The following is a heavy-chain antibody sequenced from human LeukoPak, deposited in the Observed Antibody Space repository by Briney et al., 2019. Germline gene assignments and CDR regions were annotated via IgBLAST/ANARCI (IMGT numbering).Heavy chain of an antibody. CDR2: INPNSGGT. CDR3: ARGSRNHFDF. CDR1: GYTFTGYY. J-gene: IGHJ4*02. V-gene: IGHV1-2*02. Sequence: ASVKVSCKASGYTFTGYYVHWVRQAPGQGLEWMGWINPNSGGTNYAQKFQGRVTMTRDTSITTAYTELSSLRYDDTAVYYCARGSRNHFDFWGQGTLDTVSS. D-gene: IGHD2-15*01.